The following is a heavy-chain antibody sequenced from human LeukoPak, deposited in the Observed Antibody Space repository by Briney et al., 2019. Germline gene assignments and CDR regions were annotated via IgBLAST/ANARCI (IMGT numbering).Heavy chain of an antibody. D-gene: IGHD6-19*01. CDR3: ARGGGGSGWYTD. CDR2: IYHSGST. CDR1: GGSFSGYY. V-gene: IGHV4-34*01. Sequence: SETLSLTCAVYGGSFSGYYWSWVRQPPGKGLEWIGEIYHSGSTNYNPSLKSRVTISVDKSKNQFSLKLSSVTAADTAVYYCARGGGGSGWYTDWGQGTLVTVSS. J-gene: IGHJ4*02.